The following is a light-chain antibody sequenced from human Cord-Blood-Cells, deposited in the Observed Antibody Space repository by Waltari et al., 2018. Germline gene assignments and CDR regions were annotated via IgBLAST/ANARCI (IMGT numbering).Light chain of an antibody. V-gene: IGKV3-20*01. CDR2: GAS. CDR3: QQYGSSPRT. Sequence: ELVLTQSPGTLSLSPGERATLSCRVSQSVSSSYLAWYQQKPGQAPRLLIYGASSRATGIPDRFSGSGSGTDFTLTISRLEPEDFAVYYCQQYGSSPRTFGQGTKVEIK. CDR1: QSVSSSY. J-gene: IGKJ1*01.